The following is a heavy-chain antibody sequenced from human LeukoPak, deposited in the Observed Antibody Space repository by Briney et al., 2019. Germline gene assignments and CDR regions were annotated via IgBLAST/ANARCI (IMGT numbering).Heavy chain of an antibody. CDR2: IYSGGGT. CDR3: ASGEMATVTLDY. J-gene: IGHJ4*02. Sequence: GGSLRLSCAASGFIFSTKYMTWVRQAPGKGLEWVSVIYSGGGTYYADSVKGRFTISRDNSKNTLYLQMNNLRAEDTALYYCASGEMATVTLDYWGQGTLVVVSS. D-gene: IGHD5-24*01. CDR1: GFIFSTKY. V-gene: IGHV3-53*01.